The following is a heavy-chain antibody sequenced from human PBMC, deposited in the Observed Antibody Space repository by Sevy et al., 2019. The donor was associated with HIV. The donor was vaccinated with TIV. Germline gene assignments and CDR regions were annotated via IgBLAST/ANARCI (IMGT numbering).Heavy chain of an antibody. D-gene: IGHD1-26*01. Sequence: GGSLRLSCEGSGFNFRNYRMSWVRQAPGKGLEWVAYIKEDGTEKNYVDSVKGRFTISRDNGKNLLDLQMNSLRVADTATYYCARESGNLYYFDYWGPGTLVTVSS. CDR1: GFNFRNYR. CDR2: IKEDGTEK. V-gene: IGHV3-7*01. CDR3: ARESGNLYYFDY. J-gene: IGHJ4*02.